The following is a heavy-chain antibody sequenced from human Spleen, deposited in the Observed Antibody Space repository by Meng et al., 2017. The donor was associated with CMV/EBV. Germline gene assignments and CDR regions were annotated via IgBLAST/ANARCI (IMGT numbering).Heavy chain of an antibody. CDR1: GYTFTSYG. Sequence: QVQLVQSGAEVKKPGASVKVSCKASGYTFTSYGISWVRQAPGQGLEWMGIINPSGGSTSYAQKFQGRVTMTRDTSTSTVYMELSSLRSEDTAVYYCARDNAGNSFEYWGQGTLVTVSS. J-gene: IGHJ4*02. CDR3: ARDNAGNSFEY. V-gene: IGHV1-46*01. CDR2: INPSGGST. D-gene: IGHD6-13*01.